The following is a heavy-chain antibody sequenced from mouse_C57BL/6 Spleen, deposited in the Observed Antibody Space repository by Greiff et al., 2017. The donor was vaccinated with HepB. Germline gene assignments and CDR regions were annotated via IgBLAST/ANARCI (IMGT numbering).Heavy chain of an antibody. J-gene: IGHJ2*01. CDR1: GYSITSGYY. CDR3: EREGGGITPGGIFDY. Sequence: EVQLQQSGPGLVKPSQSLSLTCSVTGYSITSGYYWNWIRQFPGNKLEWMGYISYDGSNNYNPSLKNRISITRDTSKNQFFLKLNSVTTEDTATYYCEREGGGITPGGIFDYWGQGTTLTVSS. V-gene: IGHV3-6*01. D-gene: IGHD1-1*01. CDR2: ISYDGSN.